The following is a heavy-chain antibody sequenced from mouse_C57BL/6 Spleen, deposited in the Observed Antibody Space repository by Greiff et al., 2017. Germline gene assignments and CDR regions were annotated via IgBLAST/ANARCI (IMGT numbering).Heavy chain of an antibody. D-gene: IGHD2-5*01. CDR3: ARAYYSNYPAWFAY. Sequence: VQLKESGPGLVKPSQSLSLTCSVTGYSITSGYYWNWIRQFPGNKLEWMGYISYDGSNNYNPSLKNRISITRDTSKNQFFLKLNSVTTEDTATYYCARAYYSNYPAWFAYWGQGTLVTVSA. CDR2: ISYDGSN. V-gene: IGHV3-6*01. J-gene: IGHJ3*01. CDR1: GYSITSGYY.